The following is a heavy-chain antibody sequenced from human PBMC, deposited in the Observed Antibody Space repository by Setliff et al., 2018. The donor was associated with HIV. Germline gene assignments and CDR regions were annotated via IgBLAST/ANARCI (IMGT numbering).Heavy chain of an antibody. D-gene: IGHD1-1*01. V-gene: IGHV5-51*01. J-gene: IGHJ3*02. Sequence: GESLKISCKGSGYRFTNYWIGWVRQMPGKGLEWMGIIYPGDSETRYSPSFQGQVTFSADKTVRTAYLQWSSLNPSDTAMYYCAREIRTIEGGALDIWGQGTLVTV. CDR1: GYRFTNYW. CDR3: AREIRTIEGGALDI. CDR2: IYPGDSET.